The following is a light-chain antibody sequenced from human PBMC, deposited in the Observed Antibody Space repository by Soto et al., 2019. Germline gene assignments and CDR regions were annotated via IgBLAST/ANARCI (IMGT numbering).Light chain of an antibody. J-gene: IGKJ5*01. CDR2: GAS. Sequence: EIVLTQSPGTLSLSPGERATLSCRASQSVSSIYLAWYQQKPGQAPRLLIYGASSRATGIPDRFSGSGSGTDFTLTISRLEPEDFAVYYCLQYGSSPHTFGQGTRLEI. CDR3: LQYGSSPHT. V-gene: IGKV3-20*01. CDR1: QSVSSIY.